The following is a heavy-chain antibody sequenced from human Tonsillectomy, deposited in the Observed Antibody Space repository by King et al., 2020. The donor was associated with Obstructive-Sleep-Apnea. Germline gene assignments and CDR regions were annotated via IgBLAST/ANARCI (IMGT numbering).Heavy chain of an antibody. D-gene: IGHD2-2*01. CDR3: ARDGGTSCYDCFDY. V-gene: IGHV4-39*07. CDR2: IYYSGST. J-gene: IGHJ4*02. CDR1: GGSISSSSYY. Sequence: VQLQESGPGLVKPSETLSLTCTVSGGSISSSSYYWGWIRQPPGKGLEWIGSIYYSGSTYYNPSLKIRVTISVDTSKNQFSLKLSSVTAADTAVYYCARDGGTSCYDCFDYWGQGTLVTVSS.